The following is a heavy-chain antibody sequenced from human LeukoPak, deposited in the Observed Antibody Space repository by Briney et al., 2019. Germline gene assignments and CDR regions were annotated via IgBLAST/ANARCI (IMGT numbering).Heavy chain of an antibody. D-gene: IGHD3-3*02. CDR3: ARGRAFFD. J-gene: IGHJ4*02. V-gene: IGHV4-34*01. CDR2: INNSGST. CDR1: GGSFSGYY. Sequence: PSETLSLTCAVYGGSFSGYYWNWIRQPPGKGLEWIGEINNSGSTNFNPSLKSRVTISRDTSKNQFSLKLSSVTAADTAVYYCARGRAFFDWGQGTLVTVSS.